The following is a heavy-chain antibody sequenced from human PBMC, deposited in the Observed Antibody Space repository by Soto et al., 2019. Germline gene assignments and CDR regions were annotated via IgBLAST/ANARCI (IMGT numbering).Heavy chain of an antibody. CDR1: GYTFTGNY. CDR3: ARGDKLSLYPQLDY. CDR2: INVNSGGT. J-gene: IGHJ4*02. Sequence: QVQLVQSGAEVKKHGASVKVSCKASGYTFTGNYMHWVRQAPGQGFEWMGWINVNSGGTKYAQKLQGWVTMTRYTSISTAYMELSRLRSDDTAVYYCARGDKLSLYPQLDYWGQGPLVTVSS. V-gene: IGHV1-2*04. D-gene: IGHD3-16*02.